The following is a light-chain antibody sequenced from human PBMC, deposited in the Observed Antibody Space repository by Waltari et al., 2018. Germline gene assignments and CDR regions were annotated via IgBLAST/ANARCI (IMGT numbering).Light chain of an antibody. CDR3: QHYVRLPAT. J-gene: IGKJ1*01. CDR2: GAS. Sequence: EIVLTQSPGTLSLSPGERATLFCRASQSIGKYLVWYQQKPGQAPWLLIYGASTRATGIPDRFSGGGSGTDFSLSITRLEPEDFAVYYCQHYVRLPATFGQGTTVEI. V-gene: IGKV3-20*01. CDR1: QSIGKY.